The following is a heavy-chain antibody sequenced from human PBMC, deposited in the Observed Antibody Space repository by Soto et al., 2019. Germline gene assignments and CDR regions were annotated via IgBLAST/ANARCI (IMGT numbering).Heavy chain of an antibody. J-gene: IGHJ4*02. CDR1: GGSISSSNW. CDR3: ASLVGLATISYYFDF. D-gene: IGHD2-8*02. CDR2: IYHSGST. Sequence: PSETLSLTCAVSGGSISSSNWWSWVRQPPGKELEWIGEIYHSGSTNYNPSHKSRVTISVDKSKNQFSLKLSSVTAADSAVYFCASLVGLATISYYFDFWGPGALVTVSS. V-gene: IGHV4-4*02.